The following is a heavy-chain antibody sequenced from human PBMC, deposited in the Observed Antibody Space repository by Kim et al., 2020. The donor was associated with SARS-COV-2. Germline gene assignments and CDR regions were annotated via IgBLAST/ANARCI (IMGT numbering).Heavy chain of an antibody. CDR3: ARDEHYGDYDLYYYYYGMDV. CDR1: GGTFSSYA. Sequence: SVKVSCKASGGTFSSYAISWVRQAPGQGLEWMGGIIPIFGTANYAQKFQGRVTITADESTSTAYMELSSLRSEDTAVYYCARDEHYGDYDLYYYYYGMDVWGQGTTVTVSS. CDR2: IIPIFGTA. V-gene: IGHV1-69*13. J-gene: IGHJ6*02. D-gene: IGHD4-17*01.